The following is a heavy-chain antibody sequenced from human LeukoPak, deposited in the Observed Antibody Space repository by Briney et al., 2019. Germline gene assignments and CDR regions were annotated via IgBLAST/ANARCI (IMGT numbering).Heavy chain of an antibody. D-gene: IGHD6-13*01. CDR3: ARYIAAAGLDY. CDR1: GFTFSSYE. CDR2: ISSSGSYI. Sequence: GGSLRLSCAASGFTFSSYEMNWVRQAPGKGLEWVSYISSSGSYIYYADSVKGRFTISRDNAKNSLYLQMNSLRAEDTAVYYCARYIAAAGLDYWGQGTLVTVSS. V-gene: IGHV3-21*05. J-gene: IGHJ4*02.